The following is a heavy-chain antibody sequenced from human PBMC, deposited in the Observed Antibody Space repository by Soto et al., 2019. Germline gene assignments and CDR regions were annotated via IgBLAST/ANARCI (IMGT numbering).Heavy chain of an antibody. J-gene: IGHJ4*02. Sequence: QVQLVESGGGVVQPGRSLRLSCAASGFTFSSYAMHWVRQAPGKGLEWVAVISYDGSNKYYADSVKGRFTISRDNSKSTLYLQMNSLRAEDTAVYYCARDRGGWGTAMTNWGQGTLVTVSS. V-gene: IGHV3-30-3*01. CDR1: GFTFSSYA. CDR3: ARDRGGWGTAMTN. CDR2: ISYDGSNK. D-gene: IGHD5-18*01.